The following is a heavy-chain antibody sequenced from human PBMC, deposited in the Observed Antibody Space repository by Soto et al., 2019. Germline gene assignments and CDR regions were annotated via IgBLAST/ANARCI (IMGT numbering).Heavy chain of an antibody. J-gene: IGHJ4*02. CDR3: ARDATQTDDFWSGYYGYFDY. V-gene: IGHV4-31*03. D-gene: IGHD3-3*01. Sequence: QVQLQESGPGLVKPSQTLSLTCTVSGGSISSGGYYWSWIRQHPGKGLEWIGYIYYSGRTYYNPSLKSRVTISVDTSKNQFSLKLSSVTAADTAVYYCARDATQTDDFWSGYYGYFDYWGQGTLVTVSS. CDR1: GGSISSGGYY. CDR2: IYYSGRT.